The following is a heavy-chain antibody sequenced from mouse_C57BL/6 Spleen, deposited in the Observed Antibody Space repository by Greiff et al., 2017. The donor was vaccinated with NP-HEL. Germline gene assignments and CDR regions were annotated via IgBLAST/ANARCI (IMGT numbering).Heavy chain of an antibody. V-gene: IGHV2-2*01. J-gene: IGHJ4*01. CDR2: IWSGGST. CDR3: ATTITTVVAHYAMDY. CDR1: GFSLTSYG. Sequence: VQRVESGPGLVQPSQSLSITCTVSGFSLTSYGVHWVRQSPGKGLEWLGVIWSGGSTDYNAAFISRLSISKDNSKSQVFFKMNSLQADDTAIYYCATTITTVVAHYAMDYWGQGTSVTVSS. D-gene: IGHD1-1*01.